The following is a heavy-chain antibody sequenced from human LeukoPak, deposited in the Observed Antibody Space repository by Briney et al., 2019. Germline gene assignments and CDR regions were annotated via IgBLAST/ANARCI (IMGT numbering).Heavy chain of an antibody. CDR1: GFTFSDYY. J-gene: IGHJ4*02. CDR3: ARVEVRHTITMVRGVLVDY. Sequence: GGSLRLSCAASGFTFSDYYMSWIRQAPGKGLEWVSYISSSGSTIYYADSVKGRFTISRDNAKNSLYLQMNSLRAEDTAVYYCARVEVRHTITMVRGVLVDYWGQGTLVTVSS. V-gene: IGHV3-11*01. CDR2: ISSSGSTI. D-gene: IGHD3-10*01.